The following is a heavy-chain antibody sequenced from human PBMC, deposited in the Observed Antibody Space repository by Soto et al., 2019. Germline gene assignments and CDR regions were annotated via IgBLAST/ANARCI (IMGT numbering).Heavy chain of an antibody. CDR1: GYTFTSYG. J-gene: IGHJ4*02. Sequence: QVPLVQSGAEVKKPGASVKVSCKASGYTFTSYGLSWVRQAPGQGLEWMGWISAHNGNTNYAQKLQGRVTMPTDTSTSTAYMELRSLRSHDTAVYFCARDGSHRKQLDYWGQGTLVTVSS. V-gene: IGHV1-18*01. CDR2: ISAHNGNT. D-gene: IGHD1-1*01. CDR3: ARDGSHRKQLDY.